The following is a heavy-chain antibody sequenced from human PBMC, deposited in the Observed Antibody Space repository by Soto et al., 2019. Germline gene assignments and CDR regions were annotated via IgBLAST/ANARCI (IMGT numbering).Heavy chain of an antibody. J-gene: IGHJ4*02. V-gene: IGHV3-23*01. D-gene: IGHD5-18*01. CDR1: GFTFSSYA. CDR2: ISANGRNT. CDR3: AQDLSSLGWLALGGPVDS. Sequence: EVHLLESGGNVVQPGGSLRLSCAASGFTFSSYAMNWVRQAPGKGLEWVSSISANGRNTYYADSVKGRFTISRDRSKKTLYLQLASLRIEDKAIHYCAQDLSSLGWLALGGPVDSRGQRNLVTVSA.